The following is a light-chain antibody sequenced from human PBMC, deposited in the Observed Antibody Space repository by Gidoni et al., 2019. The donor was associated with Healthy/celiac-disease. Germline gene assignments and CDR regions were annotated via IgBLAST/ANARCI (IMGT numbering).Light chain of an antibody. CDR3: QQYNSYSRT. V-gene: IGKV1-5*03. CDR2: KAS. J-gene: IGKJ1*01. Sequence: DIQMTQSPSTLSASVGDRVTITCRASQSISSWLAWYQQKPGKAPNLLIYKASSLESGVPSRFSGSGSGTECTLTISSLQPDDFATYYCQQYNSYSRTFGQGTKVEIK. CDR1: QSISSW.